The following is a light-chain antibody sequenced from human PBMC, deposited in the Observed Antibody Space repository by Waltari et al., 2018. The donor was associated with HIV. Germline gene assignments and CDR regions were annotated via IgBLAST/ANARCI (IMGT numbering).Light chain of an antibody. CDR2: EVT. Sequence: QSALTQPASVSGSPGQSITISCTGSNGDVGGSNSVSWYQRHPGKAPKLIIYEVTNRPSGVSNRFSGSKSGNTASLTISGLQAEDEADYFCGSYAGSNTLEFGGGTKLTVL. J-gene: IGLJ2*01. CDR3: GSYAGSNTLE. V-gene: IGLV2-14*01. CDR1: NGDVGGSNS.